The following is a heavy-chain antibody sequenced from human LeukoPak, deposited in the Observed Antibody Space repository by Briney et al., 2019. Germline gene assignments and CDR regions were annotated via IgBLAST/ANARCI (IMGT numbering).Heavy chain of an antibody. CDR1: GGTFSSYA. J-gene: IGHJ3*02. V-gene: IGHV1-69*01. CDR2: IIPIFGTA. D-gene: IGHD6-19*01. Sequence: GSSVKVSCKASGGTFSSYAISWVRQAPGQGLEWMGGIIPIFGTANYAQKFQGRVTITADDSTSTAYMELSSLRSEDTAVYFCAREGSSSGWWRAFDIWGQGTMVTVSS. CDR3: AREGSSSGWWRAFDI.